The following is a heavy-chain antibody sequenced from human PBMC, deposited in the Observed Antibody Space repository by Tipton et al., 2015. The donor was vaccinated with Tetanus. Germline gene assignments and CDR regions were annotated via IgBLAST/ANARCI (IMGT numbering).Heavy chain of an antibody. Sequence: TLSLTCTVSGVSISSYNWTRIRQPPGKGLEWIGHTHYSGNTNYNSSLWSRVTISLDTSKNQFSLKLSSVTAADTAVYYCVANDGGLEHGQHWGQGTLVTVSS. CDR3: VANDGGLEHGQH. CDR1: GVSISSYN. CDR2: THYSGNT. V-gene: IGHV4-59*01. J-gene: IGHJ1*01. D-gene: IGHD2-8*01.